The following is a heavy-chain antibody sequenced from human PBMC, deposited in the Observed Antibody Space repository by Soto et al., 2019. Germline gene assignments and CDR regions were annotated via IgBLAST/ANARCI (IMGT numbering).Heavy chain of an antibody. J-gene: IGHJ4*02. CDR2: ISHSGTV. CDR1: GGPISSGYF. Sequence: QVLLQESGPGLVQPSGTLSLSCAVSGGPISSGYFWGWVRQPPGKGLEWLGDISHSGTVNYNPSLKSRVTLSVDKSKSQFSLRLNSVTAADMAVYYCAMSFGWYAIDYWGQGILVIVSS. CDR3: AMSFGWYAIDY. V-gene: IGHV4-4*02. D-gene: IGHD6-19*01.